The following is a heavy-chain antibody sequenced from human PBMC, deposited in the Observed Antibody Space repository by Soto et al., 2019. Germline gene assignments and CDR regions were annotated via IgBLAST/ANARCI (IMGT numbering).Heavy chain of an antibody. CDR1: GYTFTSYY. Sequence: GASVKVSCKASGYTFTSYYMHWVRQAPGQGLEWMGIINPSSGSTSYAQKFQGRVTMTRDTSISTAYMELSRLRSDDTAVYYCARGRVGATCWFDPWGQGTLVTVSS. CDR2: INPSSGST. CDR3: ARGRVGATCWFDP. J-gene: IGHJ5*02. V-gene: IGHV1-46*01. D-gene: IGHD1-26*01.